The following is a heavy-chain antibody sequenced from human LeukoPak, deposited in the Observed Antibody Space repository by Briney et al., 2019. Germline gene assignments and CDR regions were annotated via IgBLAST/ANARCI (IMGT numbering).Heavy chain of an antibody. CDR3: ARGRLHYYDSSGAFDP. D-gene: IGHD3-22*01. J-gene: IGHJ5*02. V-gene: IGHV4-34*01. CDR1: GGSFSGYY. CDR2: INHSGST. Sequence: SETLSLTCAVYGGSFSGYYWSWIRQPPGKGLEWIGEINHSGSTNYNPSLKSRVTTSVDTSKNQFSLKLSSVTAADTAVYYCARGRLHYYDSSGAFDPWGQGTLVTVSS.